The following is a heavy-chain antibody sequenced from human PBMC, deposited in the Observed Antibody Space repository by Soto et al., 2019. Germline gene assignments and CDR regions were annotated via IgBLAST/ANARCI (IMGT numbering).Heavy chain of an antibody. J-gene: IGHJ4*02. Sequence: SETLSLTCTVSGGSISSYYWSWIRQPPGKGLEWIGYIYYSGSTNYNPSLKSRVTLSVDTSKNQFSLKLSSVTAADTAVYYCRISSSPFDYWGQGTLVTVSS. D-gene: IGHD6-6*01. CDR2: IYYSGST. CDR1: GGSISSYY. V-gene: IGHV4-59*08. CDR3: RISSSPFDY.